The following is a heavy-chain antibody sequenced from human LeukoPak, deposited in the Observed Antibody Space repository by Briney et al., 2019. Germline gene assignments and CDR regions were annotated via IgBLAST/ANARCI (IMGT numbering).Heavy chain of an antibody. CDR3: AKEFGIARGDY. Sequence: GGSLRLSCAASGFTFSSYGMHWVRQAPGKGLEWVAVISYDGSNKYYADSVKGRFTISRDNSKNTLYLQMNSLRAEDTAVYYCAKEFGIARGDYWGQGTLVTVSS. CDR2: ISYDGSNK. D-gene: IGHD3-16*01. V-gene: IGHV3-30*18. CDR1: GFTFSSYG. J-gene: IGHJ4*02.